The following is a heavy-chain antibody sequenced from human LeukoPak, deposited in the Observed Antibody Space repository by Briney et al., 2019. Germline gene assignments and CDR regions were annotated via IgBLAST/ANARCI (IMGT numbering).Heavy chain of an antibody. J-gene: IGHJ4*02. D-gene: IGHD5-18*01. CDR3: ARDLGVGGYSYGYPPAY. CDR2: IWYDGSNK. CDR1: GFTFSSYG. V-gene: IGHV3-33*01. Sequence: GGSLRLSCAASGFTFSSYGMHWVRQAPGKGLEWVAVIWYDGSNKYYADSVKGRFTISRDNSKNTLYLQMNSLRAEDTAVYYCARDLGVGGYSYGYPPAYWGQGTLVTVSS.